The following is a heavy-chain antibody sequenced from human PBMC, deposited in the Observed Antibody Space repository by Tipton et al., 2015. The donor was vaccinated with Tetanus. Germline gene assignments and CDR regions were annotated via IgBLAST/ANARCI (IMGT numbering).Heavy chain of an antibody. J-gene: IGHJ4*02. D-gene: IGHD2/OR15-2a*01. V-gene: IGHV1-18*01. Sequence: QSGAEVKEPGASVKVSCKASGYNFVNFGISWVRQAPGQGLEWMGWISAYNGKTKYAQRLQGRVTMTTDRSASTAYMDLRRLRSDDTAVYFCARDQTKDGAFLFGFWGQGSRLTVSS. CDR3: ARDQTKDGAFLFGF. CDR1: GYNFVNFG. CDR2: ISAYNGKT.